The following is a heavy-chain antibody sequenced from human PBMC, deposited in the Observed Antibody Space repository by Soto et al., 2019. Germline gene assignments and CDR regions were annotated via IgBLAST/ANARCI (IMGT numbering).Heavy chain of an antibody. D-gene: IGHD3-16*01. CDR1: AFTFSTYG. CDR2: IWYDGSKK. Sequence: QVQLVESGGGVVQPGTSLTLSCAASAFTFSTYGMHWVRQAPGKGLEWVAVIWYDGSKKYYVDSVKGRFTISRDNSENTVYLQMNSLRAEDTAVYYCARGNYDNAGVPDYWGQGTLVTVSS. CDR3: ARGNYDNAGVPDY. V-gene: IGHV3-33*01. J-gene: IGHJ4*02.